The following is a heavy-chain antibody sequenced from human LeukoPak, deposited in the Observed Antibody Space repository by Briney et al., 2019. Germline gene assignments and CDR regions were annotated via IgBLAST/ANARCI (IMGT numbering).Heavy chain of an antibody. CDR2: IYTSGST. D-gene: IGHD1-7*01. CDR3: VRDRRTGTTFSFDY. Sequence: SETLSLTCTVSGGSISSGSYYWSWIRQPAGKGLEWIGRIYTSGSTNYNPSLKSRVTISVDTSKNQFSLKLSSVTAADTAVYYCVRDRRTGTTFSFDYWGQGTLVTVSS. CDR1: GGSISSGSYY. V-gene: IGHV4-61*02. J-gene: IGHJ4*02.